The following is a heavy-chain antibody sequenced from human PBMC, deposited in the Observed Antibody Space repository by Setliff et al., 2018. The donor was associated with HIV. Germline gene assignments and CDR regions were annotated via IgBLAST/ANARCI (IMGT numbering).Heavy chain of an antibody. Sequence: GESLKISCEASGFAFRMYAMSWVRQAPGRRLEWVAGLAGDSSGIDYVESVKGRFTIYRDNSKNTLYLQMNSLRAEDTAIYYCAKDQILGNSQWDPFDVWGQGTMVTVSS. CDR2: LAGDSSGI. CDR1: GFAFRMYA. CDR3: AKDQILGNSQWDPFDV. V-gene: IGHV3-23*01. D-gene: IGHD1-26*01. J-gene: IGHJ3*01.